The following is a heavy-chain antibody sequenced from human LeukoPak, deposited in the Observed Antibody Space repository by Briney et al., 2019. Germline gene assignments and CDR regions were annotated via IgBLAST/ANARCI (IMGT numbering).Heavy chain of an antibody. Sequence: GGSLRLSCAASGFTFSSYGMHWVRQAPGKGLEWVAVISYDGSNKYYADSVKGRFTISRDNSKNTLYLQMNSLRAEDTAVYYCARDYRSTFDYWGQGTLVTVSS. V-gene: IGHV3-30*03. J-gene: IGHJ4*02. CDR2: ISYDGSNK. CDR1: GFTFSSYG. D-gene: IGHD1-26*01. CDR3: ARDYRSTFDY.